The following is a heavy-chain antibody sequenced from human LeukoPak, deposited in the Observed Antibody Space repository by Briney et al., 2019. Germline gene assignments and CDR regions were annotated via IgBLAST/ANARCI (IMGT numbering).Heavy chain of an antibody. V-gene: IGHV3-74*01. Sequence: AGGSLRLSCAASGFTFSNYWMHWVRQAPGKGLVWVSRINRNGSSTGYADSVKGRFTISRDNAKNTLYLQMNSLRAEDTAVYYCGRDYQSGFDMWGQGTMVTVSS. D-gene: IGHD3-16*02. CDR3: GRDYQSGFDM. J-gene: IGHJ3*02. CDR1: GFTFSNYW. CDR2: INRNGSST.